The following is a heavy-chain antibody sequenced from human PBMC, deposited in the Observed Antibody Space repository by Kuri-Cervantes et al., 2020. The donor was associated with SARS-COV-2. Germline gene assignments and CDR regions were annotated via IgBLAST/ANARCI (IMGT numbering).Heavy chain of an antibody. D-gene: IGHD6-6*01. J-gene: IGHJ3*02. CDR1: GFLFSASA. CDR3: TREMGIAARNDAFDI. V-gene: IGHV3-73*01. Sequence: GESLKISCEVSGFLFSASAIHWVRQASGKGLEWVGRVRGKANNYATAYAASVKGRFTISRDDSKNMAYLQMNSLKTEDTAVYYCTREMGIAARNDAFDIWGQGTMVTVSS. CDR2: VRGKANNYAT.